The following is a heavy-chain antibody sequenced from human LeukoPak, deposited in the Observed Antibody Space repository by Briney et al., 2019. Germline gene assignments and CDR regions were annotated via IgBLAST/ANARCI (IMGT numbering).Heavy chain of an antibody. V-gene: IGHV3-30-3*01. CDR2: ISYDGSNK. D-gene: IGHD7-27*01. Sequence: PGGSLRLSCAASGFTFSSYAMHWVRQAPGKGLEWVAVISYDGSNKYYADSVKGRFTISRDNSKNTLYLQMNSLRAEDTAVYYCARDPEDNWGFDYWGQGTPVTVSS. CDR1: GFTFSSYA. J-gene: IGHJ4*02. CDR3: ARDPEDNWGFDY.